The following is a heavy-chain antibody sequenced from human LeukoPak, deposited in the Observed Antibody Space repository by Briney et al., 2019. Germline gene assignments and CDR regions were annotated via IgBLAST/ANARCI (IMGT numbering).Heavy chain of an antibody. CDR1: GGSISTYY. D-gene: IGHD4-17*01. CDR3: ARVSLDYGDALDI. CDR2: IYYSGRT. J-gene: IGHJ3*02. V-gene: IGHV4-59*01. Sequence: SETLSLTCTVFGGSISTYYWSWIRQPPGKGLEWIGYIYYSGRTNYNPSLKSRVTISVDTSKNQFSLKVSSVTAADTGVYYCARVSLDYGDALDIWGQGTMVTVSS.